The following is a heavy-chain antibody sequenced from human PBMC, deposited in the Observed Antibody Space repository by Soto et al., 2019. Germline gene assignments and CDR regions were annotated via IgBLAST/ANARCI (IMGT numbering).Heavy chain of an antibody. CDR2: IKQDGSET. CDR1: GFSIDRYW. D-gene: IGHD5-18*01. V-gene: IGHV3-7*01. Sequence: GGSLRLSCAASGFSIDRYWMTWARQAPGKGLEWVADIKQDGSETYYVDSVRGRFTISRDNAKDSIYFQMTSLRAEDTALYYCARGGFSYGTGIEHWGQGTLVTVSP. J-gene: IGHJ4*02. CDR3: ARGGFSYGTGIEH.